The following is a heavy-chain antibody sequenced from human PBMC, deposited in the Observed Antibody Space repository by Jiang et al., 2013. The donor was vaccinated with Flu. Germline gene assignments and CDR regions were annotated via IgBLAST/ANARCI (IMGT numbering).Heavy chain of an antibody. CDR1: GDSVSSDSVA. J-gene: IGHJ6*02. V-gene: IGHV6-1*01. CDR3: ARTPTNYYGSGSYLYYYHGMVV. CDR2: TFFRSNWYN. Sequence: QTLSLTCAISGDSVSSDSVAWNWIRQSPSRGLEWLGRTFFRSNWYNDYAVSVKSRVTIKPDTSKNQFSLQLNSVTPEDTAVYFCARTPTNYYGSGSYLYYYHGMVVWGQGTTVTASS. D-gene: IGHD3-10*01.